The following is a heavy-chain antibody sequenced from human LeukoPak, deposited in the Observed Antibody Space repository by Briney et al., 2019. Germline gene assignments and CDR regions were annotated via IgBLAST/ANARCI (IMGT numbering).Heavy chain of an antibody. Sequence: GRSLRPSCAASGFTFDDYAMHWVRQAPGKGLEWVSGISWNSGSIGYADSVKGRFTISRDNAKNSLYLQMNSLRAEDTALYYCAKDRSSPYYYYMDVWGKGTTVTVSS. J-gene: IGHJ6*03. CDR1: GFTFDDYA. CDR2: ISWNSGSI. V-gene: IGHV3-9*01. CDR3: AKDRSSPYYYYMDV.